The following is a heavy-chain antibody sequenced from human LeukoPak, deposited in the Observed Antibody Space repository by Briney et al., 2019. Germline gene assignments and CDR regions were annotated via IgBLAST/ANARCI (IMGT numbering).Heavy chain of an antibody. J-gene: IGHJ4*02. CDR3: VREYDFGPADN. CDR1: GDSVSSNSAA. V-gene: IGHV6-1*01. CDR2: TYYRSKWYN. Sequence: ASQTLSLTCAISGDSVSSNSAAWSWIRQSPSRGLEWLGRTYYRSKWYNDYAVSVKSRINTNSDTSKNQFSLQLNSVTPEDTAVYYCVREYDFGPADNWGQGTLVTVSS. D-gene: IGHD3/OR15-3a*01.